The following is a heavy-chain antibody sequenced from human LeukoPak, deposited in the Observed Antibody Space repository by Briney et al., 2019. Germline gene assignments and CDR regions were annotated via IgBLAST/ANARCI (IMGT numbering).Heavy chain of an antibody. D-gene: IGHD3-10*01. CDR2: IYTSGST. J-gene: IGHJ3*02. Sequence: PSETLSLTCTVSGGSISSYYWSWIRQPPGKGLEWIGCIYTSGSTNYNPSLKSRVTISVDTSKNQFSLKLSSVTAADTAVYYCARDSGPGAFDIWGQGTMVTVSS. V-gene: IGHV4-4*09. CDR1: GGSISSYY. CDR3: ARDSGPGAFDI.